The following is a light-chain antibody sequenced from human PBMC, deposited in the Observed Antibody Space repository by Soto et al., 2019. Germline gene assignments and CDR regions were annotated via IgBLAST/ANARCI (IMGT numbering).Light chain of an antibody. CDR1: LGSRDD. V-gene: IGKV1-17*01. CDR3: VQHNSYPLT. J-gene: IGKJ4*01. CDR2: GAS. Sequence: DIHMTQSPSSLSASVGDRVTITCRASLGSRDDLGWYQQKPGKAPTRLIYGASSLQSGVPSRFSGSGYGTEFTLTISSMQPEDFATYFYVQHNSYPLTFVGGTKVEIK.